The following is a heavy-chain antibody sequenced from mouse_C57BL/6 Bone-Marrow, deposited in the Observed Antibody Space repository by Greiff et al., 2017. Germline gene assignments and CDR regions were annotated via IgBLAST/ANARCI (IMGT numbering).Heavy chain of an antibody. V-gene: IGHV1-64*01. CDR1: GYTFTNYW. Sequence: QVQLQQPGAELVKPGASVKLSCKASGYTFTNYWLHWVKQRPGQGLEWIGMMHPNGGSPDYNEKFKSAATLSVDKSSRTAYMELSSLTSEDSAVYYCARSYDYDDYTMDYWGQGNSVTVSS. CDR2: MHPNGGSP. J-gene: IGHJ4*01. D-gene: IGHD2-4*01. CDR3: ARSYDYDDYTMDY.